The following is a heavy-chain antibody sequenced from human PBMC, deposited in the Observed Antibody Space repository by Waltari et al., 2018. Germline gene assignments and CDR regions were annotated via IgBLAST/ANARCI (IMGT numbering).Heavy chain of an antibody. J-gene: IGHJ4*02. D-gene: IGHD3-16*01. Sequence: EVQLVESGGGLVQPGGSLRLSCAASGFTFSSYWMHWVRQAPGKGLGWVSRINSDGSSTSYADSVKGRFTISRDNSKNTLYLQMNSLRAEDTAVYYCARDVDYDYKYLANWGQGTLVTVSS. CDR3: ARDVDYDYKYLAN. V-gene: IGHV3-74*01. CDR1: GFTFSSYW. CDR2: INSDGSST.